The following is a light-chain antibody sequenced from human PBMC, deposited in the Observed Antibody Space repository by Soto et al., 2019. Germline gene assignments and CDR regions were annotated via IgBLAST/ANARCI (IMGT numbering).Light chain of an antibody. Sequence: DLQMTQSPSSLSASVGDRVTITCRASQSISSISSYLNWYQQKPGKAPKLLIYAASSLQSGVPSRFSGSGSGTDFTLTISSLQPEDFATYYWQQSYSTPLAFGQGTKVEIK. CDR3: QQSYSTPLA. CDR1: QSISSISSY. J-gene: IGKJ1*01. V-gene: IGKV1-39*01. CDR2: AAS.